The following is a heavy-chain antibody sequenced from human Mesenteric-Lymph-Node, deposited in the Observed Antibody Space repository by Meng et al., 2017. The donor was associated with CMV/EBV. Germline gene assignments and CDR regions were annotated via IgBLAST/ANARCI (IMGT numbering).Heavy chain of an antibody. D-gene: IGHD3-22*01. J-gene: IGHJ4*02. CDR1: GGTFSSYA. CDR2: IIPIFGTA. Sequence: KVSCKASGGTFSSYAISWVRQAPGQGLEWMGGIIPIFGTANYAQKFQGRVTITTDESTSTAYMELSSLRSEDTAVYYCARGHYYYDSSGYLDYWGQGTLVTVSS. CDR3: ARGHYYYDSSGYLDY. V-gene: IGHV1-69*05.